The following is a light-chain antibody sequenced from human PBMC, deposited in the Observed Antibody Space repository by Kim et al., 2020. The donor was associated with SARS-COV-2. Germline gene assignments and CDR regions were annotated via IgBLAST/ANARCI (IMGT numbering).Light chain of an antibody. CDR3: LQYNSYPYT. V-gene: IGKV1-17*01. CDR1: QGIRND. J-gene: IGKJ2*01. Sequence: SASVVDKVTITCRESQGIRNDVGWYQHNAENAPKRLIYATFNLQSGVPSRFSGSGSGTEFTLTISSLQPEDSATYYCLQYNSYPYTFGQGTKLDI. CDR2: ATF.